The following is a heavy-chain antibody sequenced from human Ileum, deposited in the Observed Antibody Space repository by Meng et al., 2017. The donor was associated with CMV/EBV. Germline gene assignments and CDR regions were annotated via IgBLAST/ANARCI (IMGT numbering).Heavy chain of an antibody. CDR3: ARDGLSGRYFDY. CDR2: NKKKNGKR. V-gene: IGHV7-4-1*02. J-gene: IGHJ4*02. Sequence: ERKERGEGREWMGRNKKKNGKRTYEEGKKGRFVLNLETSVSKKYLQISSIKAEDNDVYYSARDGLSGRYFDYWGQGTLVTVSS. D-gene: IGHD1-26*01.